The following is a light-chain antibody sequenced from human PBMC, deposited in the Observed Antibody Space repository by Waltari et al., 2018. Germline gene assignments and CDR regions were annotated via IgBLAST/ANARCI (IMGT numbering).Light chain of an antibody. Sequence: QSALTQPASVSGSPGQSHTISCTGTSSDVGGYNYVPWYQQHPGKAPKLMIYDVSNRPSGVSNRFSGSKSGNTASLTISGLQAEDEADYYCSSYTSSSTVVFGGGTKLTVL. V-gene: IGLV2-14*03. CDR2: DVS. CDR3: SSYTSSSTVV. CDR1: SSDVGGYNY. J-gene: IGLJ2*01.